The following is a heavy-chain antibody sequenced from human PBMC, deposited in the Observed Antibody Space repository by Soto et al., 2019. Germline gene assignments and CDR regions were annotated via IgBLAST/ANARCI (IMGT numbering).Heavy chain of an antibody. D-gene: IGHD6-19*01. Sequence: GGSRRLSCAASGFTFSSYGMHWVRQAPGKGLEWVAVIWYDGSNKYYADSVKGRFTISRDNSKNTLYLQMNSLRAEDTAVYYCARGRGVAVAGYFDYWGQGTLVTVSS. CDR3: ARGRGVAVAGYFDY. V-gene: IGHV3-33*01. J-gene: IGHJ4*02. CDR2: IWYDGSNK. CDR1: GFTFSSYG.